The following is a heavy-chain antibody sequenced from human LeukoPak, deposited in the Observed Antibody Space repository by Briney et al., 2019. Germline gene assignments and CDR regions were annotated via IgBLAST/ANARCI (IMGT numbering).Heavy chain of an antibody. CDR1: GFTFDDYG. Sequence: GGSLRLSCAASGFTFDDYGMSWVRQAPGKGLEWVSGINWNGGSTGYADSVKGRFTISRDNAKNSLYLQMNSLRAEHTALYYCARGYCSSTSCYFDYWGQGPLVTVSS. J-gene: IGHJ4*02. CDR3: ARGYCSSTSCYFDY. CDR2: INWNGGST. D-gene: IGHD2-2*01. V-gene: IGHV3-20*04.